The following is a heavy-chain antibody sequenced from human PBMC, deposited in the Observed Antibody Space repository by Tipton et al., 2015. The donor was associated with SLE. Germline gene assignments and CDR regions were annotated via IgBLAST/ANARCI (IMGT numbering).Heavy chain of an antibody. J-gene: IGHJ6*02. Sequence: LRLSCSVSGYSISNTNWWGWIRQPPGKGLEWIGYLYYTGNTNYNPSLQSRVAISVETSKNQFSLRLSSVTAADTAVYYCATLGYCSGVSCPYYYYGMDVWGQGTTVTVSS. D-gene: IGHD2-15*01. V-gene: IGHV4-28*01. CDR1: GYSISNTNW. CDR3: ATLGYCSGVSCPYYYYGMDV. CDR2: LYYTGNT.